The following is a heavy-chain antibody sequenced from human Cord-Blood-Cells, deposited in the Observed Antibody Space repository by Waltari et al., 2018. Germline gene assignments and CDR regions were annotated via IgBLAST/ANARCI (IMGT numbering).Heavy chain of an antibody. CDR2: INHSGST. CDR3: ARGGEQLIYWYFDL. D-gene: IGHD6-6*01. CDR1: GGSFRGYY. J-gene: IGHJ2*01. V-gene: IGHV4-34*01. Sequence: QVQLQQWGAGLLKPSETLSLTCAVYGGSFRGYYCSWILQRPGKGLEWIGEINHSGSTNYNPSLKSRVTISVDTSKNQFSLKLSSVTAADTAVYYCARGGEQLIYWYFDLWGRGTLVTVSS.